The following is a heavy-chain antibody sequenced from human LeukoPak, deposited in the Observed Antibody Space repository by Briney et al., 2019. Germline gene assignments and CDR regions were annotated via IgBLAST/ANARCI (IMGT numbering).Heavy chain of an antibody. D-gene: IGHD3-10*01. J-gene: IGHJ4*02. CDR3: ARDLRLWFGELRYFDY. CDR2: ISAYNGNT. V-gene: IGHV1-18*01. CDR1: GYTFTSYG. Sequence: GASVKVSCKAPGYTFTSYGISWVRQAPGQGLEWMGWISAYNGNTNYAQKLQGRVTMTTDTSTSTAYMELRSLRSDDTAVYYCARDLRLWFGELRYFDYWGQGTLVTVSS.